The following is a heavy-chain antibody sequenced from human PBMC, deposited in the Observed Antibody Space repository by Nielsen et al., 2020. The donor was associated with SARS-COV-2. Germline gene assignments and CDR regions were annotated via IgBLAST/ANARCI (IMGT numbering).Heavy chain of an antibody. V-gene: IGHV5-51*01. J-gene: IGHJ4*02. D-gene: IGHD3-10*01. Sequence: GESLKISCKGSGYNFANYWIGWVRQMPGKGLEWMGVIYPGDSNIRYSPSFQGQVTISADKSISTAYLQWSSLKASDTAMYYCARRSGYYYGSGGLDWGQGTLVTVSS. CDR1: GYNFANYW. CDR2: IYPGDSNI. CDR3: ARRSGYYYGSGGLD.